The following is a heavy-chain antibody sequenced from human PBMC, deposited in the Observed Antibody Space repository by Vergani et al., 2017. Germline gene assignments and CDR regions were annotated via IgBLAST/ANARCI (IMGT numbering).Heavy chain of an antibody. CDR2: TWYDGNNK. CDR1: GFTFNQYG. J-gene: IGHJ5*02. D-gene: IGHD1-14*01. Sequence: QVQLVESGGGVVQPGRSLRLPCAASGFTFNQYGMHWVRQAPGKGLEWVAVTWYDGNNKQYADSVKGRFTISRDNSKSTMYLQMNRLRDEDTSVYYCARDLRLLYNRFDPWGQGTLVTVSS. V-gene: IGHV3-33*01. CDR3: ARDLRLLYNRFDP.